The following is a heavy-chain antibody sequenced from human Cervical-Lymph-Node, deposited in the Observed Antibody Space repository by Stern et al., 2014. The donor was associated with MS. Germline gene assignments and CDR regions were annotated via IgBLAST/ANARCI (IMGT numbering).Heavy chain of an antibody. CDR2: IIPMFGTA. Sequence: QVQLVQSGAEVKKPGSSVRVSCKASGGTFRSHAISWVRQAPGQGLEWMGGIIPMFGTAKYAQKFQGRVTITADDSTSTAYMEVSSLRSEDTAVYYCASSVGELTPEAVWGQGTTVTVFS. CDR3: ASSVGELTPEAV. D-gene: IGHD3-10*01. J-gene: IGHJ6*02. V-gene: IGHV1-69*01. CDR1: GGTFRSHA.